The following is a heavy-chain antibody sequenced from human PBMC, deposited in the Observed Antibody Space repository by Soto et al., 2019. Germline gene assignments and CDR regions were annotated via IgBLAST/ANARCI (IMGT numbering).Heavy chain of an antibody. CDR3: ARDWEITGTTTVKNYYYYGMDF. D-gene: IGHD1-7*01. J-gene: IGHJ6*02. CDR2: IWYDGSNK. Sequence: GGSLRLSCAASGFTFSSYGMHWVRQAPGKGLEWVAVIWYDGSNKYYDDSVKGRFTISRENSKITLYLQMNSLRAGDTAVYYCARDWEITGTTTVKNYYYYGMDFWGQGTTVTVSS. CDR1: GFTFSSYG. V-gene: IGHV3-33*01.